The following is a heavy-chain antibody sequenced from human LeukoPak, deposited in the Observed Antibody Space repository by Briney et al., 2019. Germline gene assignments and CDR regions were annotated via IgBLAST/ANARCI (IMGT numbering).Heavy chain of an antibody. CDR3: ARALPPYGDFGGDAFDI. V-gene: IGHV4-4*07. Sequence: NSSETLSLTCTVSGGSISSYYWSWIRQPAGKGLEWIGRIHTSGSTKYNPSLKGRGTISADKSKNQFSLKLSSVTAADTAVYYCARALPPYGDFGGDAFDIWGQGTMVTVSS. J-gene: IGHJ3*02. CDR2: IHTSGST. D-gene: IGHD4-17*01. CDR1: GGSISSYY.